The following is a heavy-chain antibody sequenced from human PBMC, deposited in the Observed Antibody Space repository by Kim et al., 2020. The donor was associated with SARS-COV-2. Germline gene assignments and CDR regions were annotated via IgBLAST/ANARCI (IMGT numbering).Heavy chain of an antibody. D-gene: IGHD3-10*01. Sequence: GGSLRLSCAASGFTFTSYGMHWVRQAPGKGLEWVALISYDGSDKYYADSVKGLFTISRDNSKNTLYLQMDSLRAEDTAIYYCAKDFVSITRVRGVIITKGGIDYWGQGTLVTVSS. CDR1: GFTFTSYG. CDR3: AKDFVSITRVRGVIITKGGIDY. CDR2: ISYDGSDK. J-gene: IGHJ4*02. V-gene: IGHV3-30*18.